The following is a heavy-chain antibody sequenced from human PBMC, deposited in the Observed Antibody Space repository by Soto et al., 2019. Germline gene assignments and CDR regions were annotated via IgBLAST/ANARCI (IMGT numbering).Heavy chain of an antibody. V-gene: IGHV4-30-4*01. CDR1: GGSISSGDYY. J-gene: IGHJ3*02. Sequence: QVQLQESGPGLVKPSQTLSLTCTVSGGSISSGDYYWSWIRQPPGKGLEWIGYIYYSGSTYYNPSLKSRVTISGDPSKNQFSLKLSSVTAADTAVYYCARALPKGGYCRGGSCYAIDAFDIWGQGTMVTVSS. CDR3: ARALPKGGYCRGGSCYAIDAFDI. CDR2: IYYSGST. D-gene: IGHD2-15*01.